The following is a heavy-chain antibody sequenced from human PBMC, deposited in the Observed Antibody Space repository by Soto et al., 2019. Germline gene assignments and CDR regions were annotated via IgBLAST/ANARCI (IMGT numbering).Heavy chain of an antibody. CDR1: GFTFSNYG. J-gene: IGHJ4*02. CDR2: IWYDGSYK. D-gene: IGHD5-18*01. CDR3: AKDEGRYTYGLRDC. V-gene: IGHV3-33*06. Sequence: QVQLVESGGGVVQPGRSLRLSCAASGFTFSNYGMRWVRQAPGKGLEWVAVIWYDGSYKYYADSVKGRFTISRDNSRTTLHLQMNSLRAEDTAVYYCAKDEGRYTYGLRDCWGQGTLVTVSS.